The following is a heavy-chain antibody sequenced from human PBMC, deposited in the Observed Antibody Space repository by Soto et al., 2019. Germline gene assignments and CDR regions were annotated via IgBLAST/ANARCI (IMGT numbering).Heavy chain of an antibody. J-gene: IGHJ2*01. CDR3: ASRITIFGVVIPAVSYYFDL. D-gene: IGHD3-3*01. V-gene: IGHV1-69*01. CDR1: GGTFSSYA. Sequence: QVQLVQSGAEVKKPGTSVKVSCKASGGTFSSYAISWVRQAPGQGLEWMGGIIPISGTANYAQKFQGRVTITADESTSTAYMELSSLRSEDTAVYYCASRITIFGVVIPAVSYYFDLWGRGTLVTVSS. CDR2: IIPISGTA.